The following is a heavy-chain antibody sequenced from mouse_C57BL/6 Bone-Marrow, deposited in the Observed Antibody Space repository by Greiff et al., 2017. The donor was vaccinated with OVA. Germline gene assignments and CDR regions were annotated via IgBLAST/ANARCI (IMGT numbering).Heavy chain of an antibody. CDR1: GYTFTDYY. CDR2: INPNNGGT. V-gene: IGHV1-26*01. J-gene: IGHJ3*01. CDR3: ARWDYYGRFAY. D-gene: IGHD1-1*01. Sequence: VQLKQSGPELVKPGASVKISCKASGYTFTDYYMNWVKQSPGKSLEWIGDINPNNGGTSYNQKFKGKATLTVDKSSSTAYMELRSLTSEDAAVYYCARWDYYGRFAYWGQGTLVTVSA.